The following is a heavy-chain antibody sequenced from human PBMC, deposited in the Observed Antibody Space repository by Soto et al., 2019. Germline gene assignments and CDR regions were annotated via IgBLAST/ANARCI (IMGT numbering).Heavy chain of an antibody. CDR2: INDDGSST. J-gene: IGHJ4*02. Sequence: LRLSCAASGFTFSMYWMRWVRQVPGKGPEWVSRINDDGSSTNYADSVKGRFTVSRDNAKNTLYLQMNALRAEDTAVYYCARGPRSTSTGTGAFWGQGTLVTVSS. CDR3: ARGPRSTSTGTGAF. V-gene: IGHV3-74*01. D-gene: IGHD1-1*01. CDR1: GFTFSMYW.